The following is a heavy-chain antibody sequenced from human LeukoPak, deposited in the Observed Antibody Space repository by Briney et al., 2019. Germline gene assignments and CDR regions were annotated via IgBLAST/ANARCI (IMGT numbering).Heavy chain of an antibody. CDR1: GGSINSSSYY. J-gene: IGHJ3*02. D-gene: IGHD4-23*01. CDR3: ARLDGNTRSTAFDI. V-gene: IGHV4-39*01. Sequence: SETLCLTCTVSGGSINSSSYYWGWIRQPPAKGVEWIGCIYYSGSTYYNPSLKSRVTISVDTSKNQFSLKLSSVSAADTAVYYCARLDGNTRSTAFDIWGQGTMVTVSS. CDR2: IYYSGST.